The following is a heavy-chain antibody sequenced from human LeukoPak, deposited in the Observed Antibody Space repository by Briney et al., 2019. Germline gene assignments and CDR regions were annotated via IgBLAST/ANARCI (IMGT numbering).Heavy chain of an antibody. CDR3: ARTRGYSYGYGY. Sequence: GRSLRLSCAASGLTFSSYAMHWVRQAPGKGLEWVAVISYDGSNKYYADSVKGRFTISRDNAKNSLYLQMNSLRAEDTAVYYCARTRGYSYGYGYWGQGTLVTVSS. CDR2: ISYDGSNK. V-gene: IGHV3-30-3*01. CDR1: GLTFSSYA. D-gene: IGHD5-18*01. J-gene: IGHJ4*02.